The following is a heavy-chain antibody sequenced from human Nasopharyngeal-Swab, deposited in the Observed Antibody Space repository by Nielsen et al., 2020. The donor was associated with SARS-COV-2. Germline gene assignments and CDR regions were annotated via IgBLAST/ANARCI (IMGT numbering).Heavy chain of an antibody. Sequence: WIRQPPGKGLEWVAVISYDGSNKYYADSVKGRFTISRDNSKNTLYLQMNSLRAEDTAVYYCARGRYYDSSGYYRLPFDIWGQGTMVTVSS. V-gene: IGHV3-30-3*01. CDR3: ARGRYYDSSGYYRLPFDI. J-gene: IGHJ3*02. D-gene: IGHD3-22*01. CDR2: ISYDGSNK.